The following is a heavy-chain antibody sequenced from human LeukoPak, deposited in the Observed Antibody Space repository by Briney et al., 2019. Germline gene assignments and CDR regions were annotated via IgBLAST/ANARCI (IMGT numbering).Heavy chain of an antibody. D-gene: IGHD5-18*01. J-gene: IGHJ4*02. CDR1: GSIFTTYY. V-gene: IGHV1-46*01. CDR3: ARGPGYNYDYYFDY. CDR2: INPTGGIT. Sequence: ASVKVTCKASGSIFTTYYLHWVRQAPGQELEWMGIINPTGGITSYAKKFQGRVTMTRDTSTSTVYMELSSLISDDTAVYYCARGPGYNYDYYFDYWGQGTLVTVSS.